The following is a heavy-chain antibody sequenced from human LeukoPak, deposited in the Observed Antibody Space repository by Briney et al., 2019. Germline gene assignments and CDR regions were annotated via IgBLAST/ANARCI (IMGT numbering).Heavy chain of an antibody. Sequence: PSETLSLTRTVSGYSISSGYYWGWIRQPPGKGLEWIGSIYQSGSTYYNPSLKSRVTISVDTSKNQFSLKLSSVTAADTAVYYCARDRRDSSGYYFDYWGQGTLVTVSS. V-gene: IGHV4-38-2*02. CDR3: ARDRRDSSGYYFDY. J-gene: IGHJ4*02. CDR1: GYSISSGYY. CDR2: IYQSGST. D-gene: IGHD3-22*01.